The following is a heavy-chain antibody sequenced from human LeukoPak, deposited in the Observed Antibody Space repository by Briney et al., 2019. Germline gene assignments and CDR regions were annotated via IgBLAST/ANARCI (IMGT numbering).Heavy chain of an antibody. CDR1: GFTFSNYG. Sequence: GGSLRLSGEASGFTFSNYGMNWVRQAPGKGLEWVSYIRSNDGTTHYADSVKGRFTISRDNAKNSLSLQMTSLRADDTAVYYCVRGQTSLDNWFDPWGQGTLVIVSS. CDR2: IRSNDGTT. J-gene: IGHJ5*02. V-gene: IGHV3-48*01. CDR3: VRGQTSLDNWFDP.